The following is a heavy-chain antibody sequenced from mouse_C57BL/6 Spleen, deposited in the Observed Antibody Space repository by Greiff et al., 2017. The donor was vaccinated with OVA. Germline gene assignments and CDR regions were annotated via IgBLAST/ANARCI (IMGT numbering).Heavy chain of an antibody. CDR1: GYTFTSYG. D-gene: IGHD2-5*01. V-gene: IGHV1-81*01. Sequence: LQQSGAELARPGASVKLSCKASGYTFTSYGISWVKQRTGQGLEWIGEIYPRSGNTYYNEKFKGKATLTADKSSSTAYMELRSLTSEDSAVYFCARGGYSNRYAMDYWGQGTSVTVSS. CDR2: IYPRSGNT. J-gene: IGHJ4*01. CDR3: ARGGYSNRYAMDY.